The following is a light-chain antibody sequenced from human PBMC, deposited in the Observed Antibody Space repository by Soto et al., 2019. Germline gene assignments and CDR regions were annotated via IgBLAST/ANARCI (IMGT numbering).Light chain of an antibody. Sequence: QSVLTQPPLVSAAPGQKVTISCSGSSSNIGNNYVSWYQQLPGTAPKLLIYDNNKRPSGIPDRFSASKSGTSATLGITGLQTGDEADYYCGTWDSSLSAGVFGGGTKLTVL. CDR1: SSNIGNNY. J-gene: IGLJ2*01. V-gene: IGLV1-51*01. CDR2: DNN. CDR3: GTWDSSLSAGV.